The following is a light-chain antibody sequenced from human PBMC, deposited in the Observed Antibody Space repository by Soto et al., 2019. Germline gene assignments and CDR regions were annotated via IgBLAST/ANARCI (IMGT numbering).Light chain of an antibody. CDR2: DVS. J-gene: IGLJ1*01. Sequence: QSALTQPASVSGSPGQSITISCTGTSSDVGGYNYVSWYRQHPGKAPKIMIYDVSNRPSGVSNRFSGSKSGNTASLTISGLQAEDEADYYCSSYTSSSTLYVFGSGTKLTVL. CDR3: SSYTSSSTLYV. V-gene: IGLV2-14*01. CDR1: SSDVGGYNY.